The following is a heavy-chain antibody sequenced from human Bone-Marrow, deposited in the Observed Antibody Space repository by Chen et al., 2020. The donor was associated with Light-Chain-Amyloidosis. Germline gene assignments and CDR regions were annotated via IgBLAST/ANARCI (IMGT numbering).Heavy chain of an antibody. CDR2: IKSKTEGGTT. D-gene: IGHD4-17*01. V-gene: IGHV3-15*01. CDR1: GFTFSNAW. J-gene: IGHJ4*02. Sequence: EVQLVESGGGLVKPGGSLRLSCAASGFTFSNAWMSWVRQAPGKGLGCVGRIKSKTEGGTTDYAAPVKGRFTISRDDSKNTMYLQMNSLKTEDTAVYYCTTSPNDYGDYYFDYWGQGTLVTVSS. CDR3: TTSPNDYGDYYFDY.